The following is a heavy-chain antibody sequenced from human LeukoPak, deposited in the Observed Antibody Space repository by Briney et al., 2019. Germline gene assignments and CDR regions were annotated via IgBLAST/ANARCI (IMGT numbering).Heavy chain of an antibody. D-gene: IGHD3-10*01. CDR1: GFTFSSYA. Sequence: GGSLRLSCAASGFTFSSYAMSWVRQAPGKGLEWVSAISGSGGSTYYADSVKGRFTISRDNSKNTLYLQMNSLRADDTAVYYCAKDQTLLWFGELTPLDYWGQGTLVTVSS. J-gene: IGHJ4*02. V-gene: IGHV3-23*01. CDR2: ISGSGGST. CDR3: AKDQTLLWFGELTPLDY.